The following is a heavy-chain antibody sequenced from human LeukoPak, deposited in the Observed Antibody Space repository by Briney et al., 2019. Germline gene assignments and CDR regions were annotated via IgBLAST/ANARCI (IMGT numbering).Heavy chain of an antibody. J-gene: IGHJ5*02. CDR1: GFTFSSYS. CDR2: ISSSSSYI. D-gene: IGHD4-17*01. Sequence: GGSLRLSCAASGFTFSSYSMNWVRQAPGKGLEWVSSISSSSSYIYYADSVKGRFTISRDNAKNSLYLQMNSLRAEDTAVYYCARDLGDSGWFDPWGQGTLVTVSS. V-gene: IGHV3-21*01. CDR3: ARDLGDSGWFDP.